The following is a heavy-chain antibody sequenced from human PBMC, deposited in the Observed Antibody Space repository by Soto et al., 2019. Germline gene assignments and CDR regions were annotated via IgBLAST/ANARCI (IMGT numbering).Heavy chain of an antibody. J-gene: IGHJ4*02. V-gene: IGHV4-59*01. CDR1: GASFSSFH. Sequence: PSETLSLTCTVSGASFSSFHWSWIRQPPGKGLEWIGYLYYSGTTNYNPSLKSRVTISVDTSKNQFSLKLTSVTAADTAVYYCATYDSSGKFDFWGQGTLVTVSS. CDR2: LYYSGTT. CDR3: ATYDSSGKFDF. D-gene: IGHD3-22*01.